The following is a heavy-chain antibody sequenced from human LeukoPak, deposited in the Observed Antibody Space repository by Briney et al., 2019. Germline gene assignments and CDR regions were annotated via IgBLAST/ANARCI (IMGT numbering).Heavy chain of an antibody. V-gene: IGHV4-4*07. CDR2: IYTSGNT. Sequence: SETLSLTCTVSGGSLGNNYRTWIRQPAGKGLEWIGDIYTSGNTNYNPSLKTRVTMSVNTSKNQFSLKLTSVTAADTAVYYCATYFITGRAFDSWGQGTLVTVSS. J-gene: IGHJ4*02. CDR3: ATYFITGRAFDS. CDR1: GGSLGNNY. D-gene: IGHD3-10*01.